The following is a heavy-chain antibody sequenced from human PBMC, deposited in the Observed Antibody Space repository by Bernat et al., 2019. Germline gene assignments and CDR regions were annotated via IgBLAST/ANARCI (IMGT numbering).Heavy chain of an antibody. CDR1: GGTFSSYA. CDR3: AREAFMVQGVLDY. CDR2: AIPIFGTA. J-gene: IGHJ4*02. V-gene: IGHV1-69*01. D-gene: IGHD3-10*01. Sequence: QVQLVQSGAEVKKPGSSVKVSCKASGGTFSSYAISWVRRAPGQGLEGMGGAIPIFGTANYEQKFQGRVTITADESTSTAYMELSSLRSEDTAVYYCAREAFMVQGVLDYWVQGTLDAVSS.